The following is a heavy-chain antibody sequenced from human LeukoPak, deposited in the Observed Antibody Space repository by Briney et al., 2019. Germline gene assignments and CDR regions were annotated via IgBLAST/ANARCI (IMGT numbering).Heavy chain of an antibody. CDR1: GYTFTSYD. CDR3: AREMVRGNWFDP. CDR2: MNPNSGYT. J-gene: IGHJ5*02. V-gene: IGHV1-8*01. D-gene: IGHD3-10*01. Sequence: GASVKVSCKASGYTFTSYDINWVRQATGQGLEWMGWMNPNSGYTGYAQKFQGRVTMTRNTSISTAYMELSSLRSEDTAVYYCAREMVRGNWFDPWGQGTLVTVSS.